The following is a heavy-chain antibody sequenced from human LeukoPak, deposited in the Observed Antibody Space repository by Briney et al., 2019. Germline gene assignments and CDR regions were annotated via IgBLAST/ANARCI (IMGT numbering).Heavy chain of an antibody. D-gene: IGHD3-3*01. J-gene: IGHJ6*02. V-gene: IGHV1-46*01. CDR2: INPSGGST. CDR3: ASVSSFGVVSPNSMDV. CDR1: GGSFRSYT. Sequence: GASVKVSCKASGGSFRSYTISWVRQAPGQGPEWMGIINPSGGSTTFAQKFQGRVTMTRDTSTSTVYMELSSLRSEDTAVYYCASVSSFGVVSPNSMDVWGQGTTVTVSS.